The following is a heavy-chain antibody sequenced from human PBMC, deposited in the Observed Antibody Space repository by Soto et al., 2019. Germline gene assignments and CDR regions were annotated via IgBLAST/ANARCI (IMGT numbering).Heavy chain of an antibody. J-gene: IGHJ4*02. CDR2: ISYDGSNK. V-gene: IGHV3-30-3*01. CDR3: ATLAVVLRC. Sequence: SLRLSCAASGFTFSSYAMHWVRQAPGKGLEWVAVISYDGSNKYYADSVKGRFTISRDNSKNTLYLQMNSLRAEDTAVYYCATLAVVLRCWGQGTLVTVSS. CDR1: GFTFSSYA. D-gene: IGHD6-19*01.